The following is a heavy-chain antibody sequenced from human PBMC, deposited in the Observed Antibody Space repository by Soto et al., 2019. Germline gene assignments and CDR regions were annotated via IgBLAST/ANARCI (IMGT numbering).Heavy chain of an antibody. CDR1: GFTFSDYY. CDR3: AGYSSWDKYYYYYYMDV. J-gene: IGHJ6*03. D-gene: IGHD6-13*01. CDR2: ISSSGSTI. V-gene: IGHV3-11*01. Sequence: GGSLRLSCAASGFTFSDYYMSWIRQAPGKGLEWVSYISSSGSTIYYADSVEGRFTISRDNAKNSLYLQMNSLRAEDTAVYYCAGYSSWDKYYYYYYMDVWGKGTTVTVSS.